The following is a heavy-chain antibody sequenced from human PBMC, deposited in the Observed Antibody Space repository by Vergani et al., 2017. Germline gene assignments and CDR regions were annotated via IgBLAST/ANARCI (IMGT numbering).Heavy chain of an antibody. CDR3: ARDLGEGGGVIPTLPWFDP. J-gene: IGHJ5*02. CDR2: INPSGGST. Sequence: QVQLVQSGAEVKKLGASVKASCKAPGYTSTSYYMHWVRQAPGQGLEWMGIINPSGGSTSYEKKFQGRVTLTRDTSTSTVYMELNSLRAEVTAVYYCARDLGEGGGVIPTLPWFDPWGQGTLVTVSS. V-gene: IGHV1-46*01. CDR1: GYTSTSYY. D-gene: IGHD3-16*02.